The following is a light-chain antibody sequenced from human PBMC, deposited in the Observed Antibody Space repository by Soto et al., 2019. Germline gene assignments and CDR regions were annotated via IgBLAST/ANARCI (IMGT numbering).Light chain of an antibody. J-gene: IGKJ2*01. CDR1: QSISDN. Sequence: EMTQSPSSLSASVGDRVTITCRASQSISDNVNWYQFQPGKAPKLLIYAASSLQTGVPSRFSGSGSGTDFALIISSLQPEDSATYYCQQSYGLPYTFGLGTKVEIK. V-gene: IGKV1-39*01. CDR3: QQSYGLPYT. CDR2: AAS.